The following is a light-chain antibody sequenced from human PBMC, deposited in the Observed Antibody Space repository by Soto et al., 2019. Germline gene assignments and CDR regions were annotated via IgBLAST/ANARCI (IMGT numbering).Light chain of an antibody. Sequence: DLQMTQSPSTLSAAVGDRVTITCRAIQSISSWLVWYQQKPGKAPKLLIYDASSLESGVPSRFSGSGSGTEFPLTISSLHPDDFATSYFQKYNSYPYTFGQRTKLEIK. V-gene: IGKV1-5*01. CDR1: QSISSW. CDR2: DAS. J-gene: IGKJ2*01. CDR3: QKYNSYPYT.